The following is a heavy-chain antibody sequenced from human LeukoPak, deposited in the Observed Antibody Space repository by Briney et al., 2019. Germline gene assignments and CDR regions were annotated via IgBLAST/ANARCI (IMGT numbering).Heavy chain of an antibody. V-gene: IGHV3-23*01. CDR2: ISGNGGST. CDR3: AKRIAATSFDY. Sequence: GGSLRLSCEASGFTFSNYAMGWVRQAPGKGLEWVSTISGNGGSTYYADSVKGRFTISRDNSKNTVYLQMSSLRVEDTAVYYCAKRIAATSFDYWGQGTLVTVSS. CDR1: GFTFSNYA. J-gene: IGHJ4*02. D-gene: IGHD6-13*01.